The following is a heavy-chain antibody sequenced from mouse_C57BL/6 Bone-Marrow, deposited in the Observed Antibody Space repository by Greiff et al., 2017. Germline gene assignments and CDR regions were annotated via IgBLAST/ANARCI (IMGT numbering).Heavy chain of an antibody. CDR1: GYAFSSYW. Sequence: QVHVKQSGAELVKPGASVKISCKASGYAFSSYWMNWVKQRPGKGLEWIGQIYPGDGDTNYNGKFKGKATLTADKSSSTAYMQLSSLTSEDSAVYFCARRYYDYDVGAMDYWGQGTSVTVSS. D-gene: IGHD2-4*01. J-gene: IGHJ4*01. CDR3: ARRYYDYDVGAMDY. CDR2: IYPGDGDT. V-gene: IGHV1-80*01.